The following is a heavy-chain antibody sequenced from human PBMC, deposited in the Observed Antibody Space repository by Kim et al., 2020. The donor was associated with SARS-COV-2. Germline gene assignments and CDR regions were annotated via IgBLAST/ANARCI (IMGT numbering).Heavy chain of an antibody. CDR2: ISGSGGST. CDR3: AKTGITMVRGVVKVGPFDP. J-gene: IGHJ5*02. Sequence: GGSLRLSCAASGFTFSSYAMSWVRQAPGKGLEWVSAISGSGGSTYYADSVKGRFTISRDNSKNTLYLQMNSLRAEDTAVYYCAKTGITMVRGVVKVGPFDPWGQGTLVTVSS. V-gene: IGHV3-23*01. CDR1: GFTFSSYA. D-gene: IGHD3-10*01.